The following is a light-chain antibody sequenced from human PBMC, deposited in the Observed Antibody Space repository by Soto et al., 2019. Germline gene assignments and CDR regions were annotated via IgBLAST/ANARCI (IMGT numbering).Light chain of an antibody. CDR1: SNDVGDYNY. Sequence: QSVLTQPASVSGSPGQSITISCTGTSNDVGDYNYVSWYQQHPGKAPKLMIYEVNNRPSGVSNRFSGSKSDNTASLTISGLQAEDEADYYCSSYTSTSRIFGGGTQLTVL. CDR3: SSYTSTSRI. CDR2: EVN. V-gene: IGLV2-14*01. J-gene: IGLJ2*01.